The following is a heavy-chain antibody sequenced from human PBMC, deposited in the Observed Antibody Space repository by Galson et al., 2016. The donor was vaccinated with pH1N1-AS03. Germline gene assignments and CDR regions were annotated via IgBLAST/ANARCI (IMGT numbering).Heavy chain of an antibody. D-gene: IGHD4-17*01. J-gene: IGHJ4*02. CDR2: TYYRSRWYN. Sequence: CAISGDSVSSDSAAWNWTRQSPSRGLEWLGRTYYRSRWYNDYAPSLSSRVSFTADTSKNQFSLHLTSVTPEDSATYFCVRDFYGDVFGYWGQGTLVTVSS. V-gene: IGHV6-1*01. CDR1: GDSVSSDSAA. CDR3: VRDFYGDVFGY.